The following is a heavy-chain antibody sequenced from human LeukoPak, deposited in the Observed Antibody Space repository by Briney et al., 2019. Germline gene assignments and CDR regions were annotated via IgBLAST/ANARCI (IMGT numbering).Heavy chain of an antibody. CDR2: INPNSGGT. CDR3: ARVITVRLLLSFDY. Sequence: ASVKVSCKASGYTFTGHYMHWVRQAPGQGLEWMGWINPNSGGTNYAQKFQGRVTMTRDTSISTAYMELSRLRSDDTAVYYCARVITVRLLLSFDYWGQGTLVTVSS. V-gene: IGHV1-2*02. CDR1: GYTFTGHY. J-gene: IGHJ4*02. D-gene: IGHD3-22*01.